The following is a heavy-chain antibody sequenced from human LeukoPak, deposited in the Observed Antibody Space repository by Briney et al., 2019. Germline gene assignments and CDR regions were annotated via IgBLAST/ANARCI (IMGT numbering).Heavy chain of an antibody. CDR3: VRGLVGYCSGGAWYGTCFDY. J-gene: IGHJ4*02. Sequence: GGSLRLSCAASGFTFSSYWMSWVRQAPGKGLEWVAIIKQDGNQKNYVDSVKGRFTISRDNAKNSLYLQMNSLRAEDTAVYYCVRGLVGYCSGGAWYGTCFDYWGQGTLVSVSS. V-gene: IGHV3-7*01. CDR2: IKQDGNQK. CDR1: GFTFSSYW. D-gene: IGHD2-15*01.